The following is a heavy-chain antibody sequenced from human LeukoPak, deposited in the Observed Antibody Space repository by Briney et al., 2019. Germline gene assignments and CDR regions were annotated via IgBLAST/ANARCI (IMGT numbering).Heavy chain of an antibody. J-gene: IGHJ4*02. CDR3: AKRLRECSSTSCYRDYFDY. Sequence: PGGSLRLSCAASGFTFSSYGMHWVRQAPGKGLEWVAVISYDGSNKYYADSVKGRFTISRDNSKNTLYLQMNSLRAEDTAVYYCAKRLRECSSTSCYRDYFDYWGQGTLVTVSS. V-gene: IGHV3-30*18. CDR1: GFTFSSYG. CDR2: ISYDGSNK. D-gene: IGHD2-2*01.